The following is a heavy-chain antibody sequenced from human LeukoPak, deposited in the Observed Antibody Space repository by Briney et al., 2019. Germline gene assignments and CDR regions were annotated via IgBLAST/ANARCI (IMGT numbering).Heavy chain of an antibody. V-gene: IGHV3-53*01. Sequence: PGGSLRLSCTVSGFTVSSNSMSWVRQAPGKGLEWVSFIYSAGSTHYSDSVKGRFTISIDNAKNSLYLQMNSLRAEDTAVYYCAELGITMIGGVWGKGTTVTISS. CDR1: GFTVSSNS. D-gene: IGHD3-10*02. CDR2: IYSAGST. CDR3: AELGITMIGGV. J-gene: IGHJ6*04.